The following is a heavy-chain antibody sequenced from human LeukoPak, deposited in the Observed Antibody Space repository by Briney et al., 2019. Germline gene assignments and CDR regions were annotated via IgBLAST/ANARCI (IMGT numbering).Heavy chain of an antibody. D-gene: IGHD2-2*01. V-gene: IGHV3-30*04. CDR3: ARGSIPYCSSTSCYSLGDY. CDR2: ISYDGSNK. CDR1: GFTFSSYA. Sequence: GRSLRLSCAASGFTFSSYAMHWVRQAPGKGLEWVAVISYDGSNKYYADSVKGRFTISRDNSKDTLYLQMNSLRAEDTAVYYCARGSIPYCSSTSCYSLGDYWGQGTLVTVSS. J-gene: IGHJ4*02.